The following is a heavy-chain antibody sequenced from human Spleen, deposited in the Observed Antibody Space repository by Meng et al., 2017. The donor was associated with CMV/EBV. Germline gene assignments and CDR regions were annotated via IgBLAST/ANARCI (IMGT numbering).Heavy chain of an antibody. D-gene: IGHD2-2*01. V-gene: IGHV3-21*01. CDR1: GFTFTTYN. CDR2: ISSSSDYI. CDR3: ATSARGYCSSTSCWGGSFDY. J-gene: IGHJ4*02. Sequence: GGSLRLSCAASGFTFTTYNINWVRQAPGKGPEWVSFISSSSDYIYYADSVKGRFTISRDNAKNSLYLQMNSLRAEDTAVYYCATSARGYCSSTSCWGGSFDYWGQGTLVTVSS.